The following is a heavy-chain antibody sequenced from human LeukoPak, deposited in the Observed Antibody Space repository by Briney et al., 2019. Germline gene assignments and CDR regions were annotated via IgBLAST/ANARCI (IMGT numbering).Heavy chain of an antibody. V-gene: IGHV1-2*02. J-gene: IGHJ5*02. CDR2: INPNSGGT. CDR3: ARAANLGYCSSTSCYKINNWFDP. Sequence: ASVKVSCKASGYTFTGYYMRWVRQAPGQGLEWMGWINPNSGGTNYAQKIQGRVTMTRDTSISTAYMELSRLRSDDTAVYYCARAANLGYCSSTSCYKINNWFDPWGQGTLVTVSS. D-gene: IGHD2-2*02. CDR1: GYTFTGYY.